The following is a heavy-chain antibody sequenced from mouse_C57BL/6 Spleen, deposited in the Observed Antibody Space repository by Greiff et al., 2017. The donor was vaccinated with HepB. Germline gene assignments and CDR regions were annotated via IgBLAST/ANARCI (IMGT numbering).Heavy chain of an antibody. Sequence: ESGPGLVKPSQSLSLTCSVTGYSITSGYYWNWIRQFPGNKLEWMGYISYDGSNNYNPSLKNRISITRDTSKNQFFLKLNSVTTEDTATYYCARVGYYDSSWFAYWGQGTLVTVSA. J-gene: IGHJ3*01. CDR3: ARVGYYDSSWFAY. CDR1: GYSITSGYY. V-gene: IGHV3-6*01. CDR2: ISYDGSN. D-gene: IGHD2-4*01.